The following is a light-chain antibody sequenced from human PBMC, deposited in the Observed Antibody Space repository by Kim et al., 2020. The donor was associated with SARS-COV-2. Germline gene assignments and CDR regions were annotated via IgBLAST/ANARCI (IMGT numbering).Light chain of an antibody. CDR2: STF. Sequence: TASLPCEARSGAVTSRNYPNWFQQKPRQAPSALIYSTFNTYSWTPARISGSLLGGKAALTLSGVQPEDEAEYYCLLYYGGAQFFGGGTQLTVL. J-gene: IGLJ2*01. CDR1: SGAVTSRNY. V-gene: IGLV7-43*01. CDR3: LLYYGGAQF.